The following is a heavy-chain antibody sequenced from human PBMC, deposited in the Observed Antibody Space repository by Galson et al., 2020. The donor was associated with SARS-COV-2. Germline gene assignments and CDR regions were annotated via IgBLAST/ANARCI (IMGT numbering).Heavy chain of an antibody. Sequence: TGGSLRLSCAASGFTFSSYAMSWVRQAPGKGLEWVSAISVSGGSTYYADSMKGRFTISRDNSKNTLYLQMNSLRAEDTAVYYCAKGERIAMIVVVTVFDYWGQGTLVTVSS. V-gene: IGHV3-23*01. D-gene: IGHD3-22*01. CDR2: ISVSGGST. CDR3: AKGERIAMIVVVTVFDY. CDR1: GFTFSSYA. J-gene: IGHJ4*02.